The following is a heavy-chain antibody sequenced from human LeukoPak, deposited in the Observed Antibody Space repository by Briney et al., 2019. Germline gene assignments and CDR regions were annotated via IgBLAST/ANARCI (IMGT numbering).Heavy chain of an antibody. Sequence: SETLSLTCTVSGGSISSSSYYWGWIRQPPGKGLEWIGSIYYSGSTYYNPSLKSRVTISVDTSKNQFSLKLSSVTAADTAVYYCARHIVGAIKAYRNWGQGTLVTVSS. V-gene: IGHV4-39*01. CDR3: ARHIVGAIKAYRN. J-gene: IGHJ4*02. D-gene: IGHD1-26*01. CDR2: IYYSGST. CDR1: GGSISSSSYY.